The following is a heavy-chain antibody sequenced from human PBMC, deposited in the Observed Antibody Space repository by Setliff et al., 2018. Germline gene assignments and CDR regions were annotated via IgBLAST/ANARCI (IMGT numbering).Heavy chain of an antibody. J-gene: IGHJ3*02. CDR2: MNPNSGST. V-gene: IGHV1-8*03. D-gene: IGHD3-22*01. Sequence: GASVKVSCKASGYTFTSYDINWVRQATGQGLEWMGWMNPNSGSTGYAQKFQGRVTITRNTSISTAYMELSSLRSEDTAVYYCARDVFPYHYEGAFDIWGQGTMVTVSS. CDR1: GYTFTSYD. CDR3: ARDVFPYHYEGAFDI.